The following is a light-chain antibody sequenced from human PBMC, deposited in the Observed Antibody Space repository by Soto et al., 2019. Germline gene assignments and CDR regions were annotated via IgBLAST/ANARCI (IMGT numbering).Light chain of an antibody. J-gene: IGLJ2*01. Sequence: QSALTQPASVSGSPGQSITISCTGTSSDVGSYNLVSWNQQHPGKAPKLMIYEVSKRPSGVSNRFSGSKSGNTASLTISGLQAEDEADYYCCSYAGSSTYVVFGGGTQLTVL. CDR2: EVS. V-gene: IGLV2-23*02. CDR3: CSYAGSSTYVV. CDR1: SSDVGSYNL.